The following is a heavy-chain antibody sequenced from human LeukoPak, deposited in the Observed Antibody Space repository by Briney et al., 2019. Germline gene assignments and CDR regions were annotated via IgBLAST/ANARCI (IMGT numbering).Heavy chain of an antibody. CDR2: IHPNDGDT. D-gene: IGHD3-10*01. V-gene: IGHV1-46*01. CDR1: GYTFTNYY. J-gene: IGHJ4*02. CDR3: ATYTQSGAQGVNDY. Sequence: ASVKVSCKASGYTFTNYYMHWVRQAPGQGLEWMGLIHPNDGDTKYAQEFQDRVTMTRDTSTSTVYMELSSLRSEDTAVYYCATYTQSGAQGVNDYWGQGTLVTVSS.